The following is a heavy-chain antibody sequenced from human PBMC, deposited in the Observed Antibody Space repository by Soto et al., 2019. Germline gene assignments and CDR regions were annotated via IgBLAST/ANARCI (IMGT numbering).Heavy chain of an antibody. CDR1: GFTFSSFW. CDR3: TKRGLDPFGLSY. D-gene: IGHD3-10*01. CDR2: INTDGSST. J-gene: IGHJ4*02. Sequence: EVQLVESGGGLVQPGGSLRLSCAVSGFTFSSFWMHWVRQAPGEGLVWVSRINTDGSSTSYADSVKGRFTISRDNAKNTLNQQINIRRVEHRVMYYCTKRGLDPFGLSYWGQGTLVTVSS. V-gene: IGHV3-74*01.